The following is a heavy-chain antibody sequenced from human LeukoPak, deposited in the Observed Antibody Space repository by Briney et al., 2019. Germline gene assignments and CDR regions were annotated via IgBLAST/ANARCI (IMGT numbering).Heavy chain of an antibody. CDR3: ARDRGTKLWSTL. V-gene: IGHV1-69*04. Sequence: SVKVSCKASGGTFSSYTISWVRQAPGQGLEWMGRIIPILGIANYAQKFQGRVTITADKSTCTAYMELSSLRSEDTAVYYCARDRGTKLWSTLWGQGTLVTVSS. CDR2: IIPILGIA. D-gene: IGHD3-10*01. CDR1: GGTFSSYT. J-gene: IGHJ4*02.